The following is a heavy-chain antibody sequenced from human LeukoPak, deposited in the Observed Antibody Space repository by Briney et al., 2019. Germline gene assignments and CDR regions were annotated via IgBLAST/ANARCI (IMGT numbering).Heavy chain of an antibody. CDR1: GGSISSHY. V-gene: IGHV4-59*11. D-gene: IGHD2-2*01. CDR3: ARMGEYCSSTSCSGNWFDP. J-gene: IGHJ5*02. CDR2: IYYSGST. Sequence: SETLSLTCTVSGGSISSHYWSWLRQPPGKGLEWIGYIYYSGSTTYNPSLKSRVTISLDTSKNQFSLRLSSVTAADTAVYYCARMGEYCSSTSCSGNWFDPWGQGTLVTVSS.